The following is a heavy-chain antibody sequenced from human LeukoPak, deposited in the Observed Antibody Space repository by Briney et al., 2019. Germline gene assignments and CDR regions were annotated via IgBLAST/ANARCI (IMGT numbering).Heavy chain of an antibody. Sequence: LSGGSLSLSCAASGFTFSSDWMSWVRQAPGKGLEWVANIKQDGSEEYYVDSVKGRFAISRDNAKNSLYLQMNSLRAEDTAVYYCARYRYLGYWGQGTLVIVSS. J-gene: IGHJ4*02. CDR2: IKQDGSEE. CDR3: ARYRYLGY. V-gene: IGHV3-7*04. D-gene: IGHD5-18*01. CDR1: GFTFSSDW.